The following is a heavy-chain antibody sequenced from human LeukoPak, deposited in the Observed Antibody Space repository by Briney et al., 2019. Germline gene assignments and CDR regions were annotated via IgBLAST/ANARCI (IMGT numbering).Heavy chain of an antibody. V-gene: IGHV6-1*01. J-gene: IGHJ5*02. CDR1: GDSVSRKSVP. D-gene: IGHD3-10*02. CDR3: ASGRMLGLGNLGNWFDP. CDR2: TYYWSTLFY. Sequence: SKTLSLTCAISGDSVSRKSVPWNWIRQSPSRGLSWLGRTYYWSTLFYEYALSVKGRITMKSDTYQHQFSMHLDAGPREDTAVFYCASGRMLGLGNLGNWFDPWGQGILVSVST.